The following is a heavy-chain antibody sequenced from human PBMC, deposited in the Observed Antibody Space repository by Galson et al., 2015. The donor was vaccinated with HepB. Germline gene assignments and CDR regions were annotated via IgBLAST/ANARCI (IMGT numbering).Heavy chain of an antibody. D-gene: IGHD6-19*01. J-gene: IGHJ3*01. CDR2: INNDGSGT. CDR1: GFTFNWYW. V-gene: IGHV3-74*01. Sequence: SLRLSCAASGFTFNWYWMHWVRQAPGKGLVWVARINNDGSGTTYADAVKGRFTISRDNAKNTLSLEMNSLRADDTAMYYCVRDNPGGWFYSFDFWGQGTMVSVSS. CDR3: VRDNPGGWFYSFDF.